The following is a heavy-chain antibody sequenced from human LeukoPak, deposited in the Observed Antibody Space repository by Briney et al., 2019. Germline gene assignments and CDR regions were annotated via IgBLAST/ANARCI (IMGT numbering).Heavy chain of an antibody. CDR3: ARDQYDTWSRRGNFDS. J-gene: IGHJ4*02. V-gene: IGHV3-7*03. CDR2: IKLDGSEK. D-gene: IGHD3-3*01. Sequence: GGSWRLSGAPPGFTFGINGRSGARQAQGKGREWGANIKLDGSEKNYVDSVKGRFTISRDNTKNSLYLQMNSLRVEDTAVFYCARDQYDTWSRRGNFDSWGQGTLVIVSS. CDR1: GFTFGING.